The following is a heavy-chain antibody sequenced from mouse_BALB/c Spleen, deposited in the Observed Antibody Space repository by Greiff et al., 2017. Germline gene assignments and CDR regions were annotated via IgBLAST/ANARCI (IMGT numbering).Heavy chain of an antibody. Sequence: EVKLVESGGGLVQPGGSLKLSCAASGFDFSRYWMSWVRQAPGKGLEWIGEINPDSSTINYTPSLKDKFIISRDNAKNTLYLQMSKVRSEDTALYYCARGGGKRAWFAYWGQGTLVTVSA. J-gene: IGHJ3*01. D-gene: IGHD1-1*02. CDR3: ARGGGKRAWFAY. CDR2: INPDSSTI. V-gene: IGHV4-1*02. CDR1: GFDFSRYW.